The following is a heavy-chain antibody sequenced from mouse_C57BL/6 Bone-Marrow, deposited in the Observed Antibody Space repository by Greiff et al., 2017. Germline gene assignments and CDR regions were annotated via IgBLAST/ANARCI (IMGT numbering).Heavy chain of an antibody. CDR3: AKIYYGSSSDYYAMDY. Sequence: QVQLQQSGPGLVQPSQSLSITCTVSGFSLTSYGVHWVRQSPGKGLEWLGVIWRGGSTDYNAAFMSRLSITKDNSKSQVFFKMNSLQADDTAIYYCAKIYYGSSSDYYAMDYWGQGTSVTVSS. CDR1: GFSLTSYG. D-gene: IGHD1-1*01. CDR2: IWRGGST. V-gene: IGHV2-5*01. J-gene: IGHJ4*01.